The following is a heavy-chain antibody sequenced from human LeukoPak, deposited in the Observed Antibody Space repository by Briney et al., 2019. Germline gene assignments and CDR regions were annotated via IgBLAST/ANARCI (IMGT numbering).Heavy chain of an antibody. V-gene: IGHV3-21*01. CDR3: ARGNSGSYYPWCPDY. CDR1: GFTFSSYS. J-gene: IGHJ4*02. D-gene: IGHD1-26*01. CDR2: ISSSSSYI. Sequence: PGGSLRLSCAASGFTFSSYSMNWVRQAPGKGLEWVSSISSSSSYIYYADSLKGRFTISRDNAKNSLYLQMNSLRAEDTAVCYCARGNSGSYYPWCPDYWGQGTLVTVSS.